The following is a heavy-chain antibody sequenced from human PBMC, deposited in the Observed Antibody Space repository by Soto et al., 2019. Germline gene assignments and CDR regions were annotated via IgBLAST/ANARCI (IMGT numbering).Heavy chain of an antibody. CDR2: ITNFRGEK. J-gene: IGHJ4*02. D-gene: IGHD6-6*01. Sequence: GASVKVSCKTSGYTFSSYGISWVRQAPGQGLEWMGWITNFRGEKTYADKYQGRLTMTTETSTNTAYMELTSLTLDDTAVYYCVRDLGSRRPSSSSVDYWGQGTLVTVSS. CDR1: GYTFSSYG. CDR3: VRDLGSRRPSSSSVDY. V-gene: IGHV1-18*01.